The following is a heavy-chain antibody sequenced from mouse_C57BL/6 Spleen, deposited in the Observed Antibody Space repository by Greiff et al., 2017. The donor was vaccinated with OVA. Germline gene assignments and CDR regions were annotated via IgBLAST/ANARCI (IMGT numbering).Heavy chain of an antibody. CDR2: IYPGSGST. CDR3: ARGEGNDYSNWYFDY. V-gene: IGHV1-55*01. CDR1: GYTFTSYW. D-gene: IGHD2-5*01. Sequence: QVQLQQPGAELVKPGASVKMSCKASGYTFTSYWITWVKQRPGQGLEWIGDIYPGSGSTNYNEKFKSKATLTVDTSSSTAYMQLSSLTSEDSAVYYCARGEGNDYSNWYFDYWGQGTTLTVSS. J-gene: IGHJ2*01.